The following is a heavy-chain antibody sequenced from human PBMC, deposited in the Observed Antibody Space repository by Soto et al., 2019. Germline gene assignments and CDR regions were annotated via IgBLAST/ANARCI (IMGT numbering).Heavy chain of an antibody. CDR1: GGSISSGDYY. V-gene: IGHV4-30-4*01. D-gene: IGHD5-18*01. Sequence: QVQLQESGPGLVKPSQTLSLTCTVSGGSISSGDYYWSWIRQPPGKGLEWIGYIYYSGRTYYNPSLKSRVTISVDTSKNQFSLKLSSVTAADTAVYYCARDTAAGYYYYGMDVWGQGTTVTVSS. CDR3: ARDTAAGYYYYGMDV. CDR2: IYYSGRT. J-gene: IGHJ6*02.